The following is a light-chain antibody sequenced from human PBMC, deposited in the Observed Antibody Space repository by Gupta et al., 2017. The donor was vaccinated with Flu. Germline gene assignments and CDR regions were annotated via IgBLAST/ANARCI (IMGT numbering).Light chain of an antibody. J-gene: IGKJ4*01. Sequence: ATLSVSPGEGATLSCRASQNVGFNLAWYQQKPGQAPRLLIFGASTRATGIPARFSGSGYGTEFTLTISSRQSEDFAVYYCQQYNNWPPLTFGGGTKVEIK. V-gene: IGKV3-15*01. CDR1: QNVGFN. CDR2: GAS. CDR3: QQYNNWPPLT.